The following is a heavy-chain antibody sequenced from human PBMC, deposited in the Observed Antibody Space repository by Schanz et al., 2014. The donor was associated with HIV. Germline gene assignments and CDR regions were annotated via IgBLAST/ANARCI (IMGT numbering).Heavy chain of an antibody. D-gene: IGHD1-7*01. V-gene: IGHV3-23*01. CDR2: ISGSGSNT. Sequence: EVQLLESGGGLVQPGGSLRLSCVDSGVTFSTYAMSWVRQSPGKGLEWVSSISGSGSNTYYADSVKGRFTISRDNSKNTLYLQMNSLRAEDTAVYYCAKDRITGTTGVPYYYYGMDVWGQGTTVTVSS. J-gene: IGHJ6*02. CDR3: AKDRITGTTGVPYYYYGMDV. CDR1: GVTFSTYA.